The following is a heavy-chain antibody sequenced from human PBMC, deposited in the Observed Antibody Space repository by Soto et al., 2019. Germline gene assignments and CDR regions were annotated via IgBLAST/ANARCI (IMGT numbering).Heavy chain of an antibody. Sequence: GASVKVSCKASGDTFNIYTFSWARQAPGQGLEWMGRIIPMVGMSNYAQKFQGRVTIIADRSTNTTYMQLSSLRSEDTALYYCATSYGSGSRPFDSWGQGTPVTVSS. D-gene: IGHD3-10*01. V-gene: IGHV1-69*02. CDR3: ATSYGSGSRPFDS. CDR1: GDTFNIYT. CDR2: IIPMVGMS. J-gene: IGHJ4*02.